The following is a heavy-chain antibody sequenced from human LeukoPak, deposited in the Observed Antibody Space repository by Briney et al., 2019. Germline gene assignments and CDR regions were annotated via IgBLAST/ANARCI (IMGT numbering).Heavy chain of an antibody. CDR3: ARVWGIVGASDAFDI. J-gene: IGHJ3*02. V-gene: IGHV1-18*01. D-gene: IGHD1-26*01. CDR2: ISAYNGNT. Sequence: ASVKVSCKASGYTFTSYGISWVRQAPGQGLEWMGWISAYNGNTNYAQKFQGRVTMTRDTSISTAYMELSRLRSDDTAVYYCARVWGIVGASDAFDIWGQGTMVTVSS. CDR1: GYTFTSYG.